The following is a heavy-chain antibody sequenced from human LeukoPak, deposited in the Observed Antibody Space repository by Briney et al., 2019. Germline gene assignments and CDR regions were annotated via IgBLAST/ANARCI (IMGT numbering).Heavy chain of an antibody. CDR2: IYHSGST. CDR1: GYSISSGYY. CDR3: ARLWFLEWLFDY. D-gene: IGHD3-3*01. J-gene: IGHJ4*02. V-gene: IGHV4-38-2*01. Sequence: PSETLSLTCAVSGYSISSGYYWGWIRQPPGKGLEWIGSIYHSGSTYYNPSLKSRVTISVDTSKNQFSLKLSSVTAADTAVYYRARLWFLEWLFDYWGQGTLVTVSS.